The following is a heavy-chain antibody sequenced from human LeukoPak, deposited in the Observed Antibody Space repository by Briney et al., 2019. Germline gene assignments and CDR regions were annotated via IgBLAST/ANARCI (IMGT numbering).Heavy chain of an antibody. CDR2: IWYDGSNK. V-gene: IGHV3-33*01. Sequence: GGSLRLSCAASGFTFSSYGMHWVRQAPGKGLEWVAVIWYDGSNKYYADSVKGRFTISSDNSKNTLYLQMNSLRVEDTAVYYCARDPTAVANLPQYYLDYWGQGILVTVSS. J-gene: IGHJ4*02. CDR1: GFTFSSYG. CDR3: ARDPTAVANLPQYYLDY. D-gene: IGHD4-23*01.